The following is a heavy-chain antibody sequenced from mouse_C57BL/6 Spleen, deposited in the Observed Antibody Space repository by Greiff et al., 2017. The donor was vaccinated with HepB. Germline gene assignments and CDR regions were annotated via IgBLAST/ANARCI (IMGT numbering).Heavy chain of an antibody. Sequence: QVQLQQSGAELVRPGASVTLSCKASGYTFTDYEMHWVKQTPVHGLEWIGAIDPETGGTAYNQKFKGKAILTADKSSSTAYMELRSLTSEDSAVYYCTKYVYDGYYFDYWGQGTTLTVSS. D-gene: IGHD2-2*01. CDR1: GYTFTDYE. CDR2: IDPETGGT. V-gene: IGHV1-15*01. CDR3: TKYVYDGYYFDY. J-gene: IGHJ2*01.